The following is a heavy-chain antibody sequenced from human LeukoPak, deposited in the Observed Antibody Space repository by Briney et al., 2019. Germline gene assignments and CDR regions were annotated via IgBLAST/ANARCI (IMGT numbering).Heavy chain of an antibody. CDR2: INTNTGNP. Sequence: ASVKVSCKASGYTFTSYAMNSVRQAPGQGLEWMGWINTNTGNPTYAQGFTGRFVFSLDTSVSTAYLQISSLKAEDTAVYYCARASSHKWLRLLRGTYYFDYWGQGTLVTVSS. D-gene: IGHD5-12*01. CDR3: ARASSHKWLRLLRGTYYFDY. CDR1: GYTFTSYA. V-gene: IGHV7-4-1*02. J-gene: IGHJ4*02.